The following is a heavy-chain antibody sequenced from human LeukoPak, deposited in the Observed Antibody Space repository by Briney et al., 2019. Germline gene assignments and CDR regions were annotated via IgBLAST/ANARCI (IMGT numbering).Heavy chain of an antibody. V-gene: IGHV3-23*01. D-gene: IGHD2-21*01. J-gene: IGHJ4*02. CDR2: ISGSGGST. CDR3: ARVGIATVGDY. CDR1: GFTFSSYG. Sequence: GGSLRLSCAASGFTFSSYGMSWVRQAPGKGLEWVSAISGSGGSTYYADSVKGRFTISRDNSKNTLYLQMNSLRAEDTAVYYCARVGIATVGDYWGQGTLVTVSS.